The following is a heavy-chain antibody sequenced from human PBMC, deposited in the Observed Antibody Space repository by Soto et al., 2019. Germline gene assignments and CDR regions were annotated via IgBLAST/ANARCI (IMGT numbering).Heavy chain of an antibody. J-gene: IGHJ5*02. D-gene: IGHD5-18*01. V-gene: IGHV1-69*01. CDR2: IIPLFGTP. CDR1: GYIFRRHA. CDR3: AREGGYTYGLGRGHPFDP. Sequence: QVHLVQSGAEVKKPGSSVTVSCKASGYIFRRHAISWVRQVPGQGLEWMGGIIPLFGTPKYAQKFKGRVTISADELTITAYMELRGLRSEDTAVYYCAREGGYTYGLGRGHPFDPWGQGTLVSVSS.